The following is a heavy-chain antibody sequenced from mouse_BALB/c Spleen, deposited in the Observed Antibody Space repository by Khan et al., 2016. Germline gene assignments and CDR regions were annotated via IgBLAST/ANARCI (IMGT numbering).Heavy chain of an antibody. CDR2: INTYTGEP. Sequence: QIQLVQSGPELKKPGETVKISCKASGYTFTNYGMNWVKQAPGKGLKWMGWINTYTGEPTYTDDFKGRFAFSLETSASTAYLQINNLKNEDTATDCCARSQTARATGFAYWGQGTLVTVSA. CDR1: GYTFTNYG. V-gene: IGHV9-3-1*01. J-gene: IGHJ3*01. D-gene: IGHD3-2*01. CDR3: ARSQTARATGFAY.